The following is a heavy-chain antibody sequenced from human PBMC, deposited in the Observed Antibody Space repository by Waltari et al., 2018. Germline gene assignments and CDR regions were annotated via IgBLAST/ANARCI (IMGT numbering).Heavy chain of an antibody. V-gene: IGHV4-4*07. J-gene: IGHJ5*02. CDR3: AREVGGSRWFDP. CDR1: GGSISTYY. CDR2: INTGGNT. D-gene: IGHD3-16*01. Sequence: QVQLQESGPGLVKTSETLSLTCTVSGGSISTYYWTWIREPAGKGLEWIGRINTGGNTNHNHALKGRVTMSVDTSKNQFSLTLRSVTAADTAVYYCAREVGGSRWFDPWGQGTLVTVSS.